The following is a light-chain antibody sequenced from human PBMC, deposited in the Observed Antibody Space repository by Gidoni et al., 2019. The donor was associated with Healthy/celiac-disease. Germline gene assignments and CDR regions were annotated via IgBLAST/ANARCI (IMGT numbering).Light chain of an antibody. Sequence: DIQLTQSPSTLSASVGDRVTITYRATQRISRYLNWYQQKPGKAPKLLIYAASSLQSGVPSRFSGSGSGTDFTLTISSLQPEDFAAYYCQQSYSTPHTFGQGTKVEIK. CDR2: AAS. CDR3: QQSYSTPHT. CDR1: QRISRY. V-gene: IGKV1-39*01. J-gene: IGKJ1*01.